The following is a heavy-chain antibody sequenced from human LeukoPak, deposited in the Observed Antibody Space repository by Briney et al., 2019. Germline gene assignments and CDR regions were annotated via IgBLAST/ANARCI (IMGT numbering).Heavy chain of an antibody. CDR3: AKGGEVLTGTRHLDAFDI. Sequence: GGSLRLTCAASGFTFISYWMSWVRQAPGKGLEWVANIKQDGSEKYYVDSVKGRFTISRDNAKNSLYLQMNSLRAEDMALYYCAKGGEVLTGTRHLDAFDIWGQGTMVTVSS. J-gene: IGHJ3*02. CDR1: GFTFISYW. V-gene: IGHV3-7*03. CDR2: IKQDGSEK. D-gene: IGHD2-21*02.